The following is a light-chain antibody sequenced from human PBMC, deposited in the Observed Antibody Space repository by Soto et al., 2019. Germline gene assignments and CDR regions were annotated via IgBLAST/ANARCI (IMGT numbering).Light chain of an antibody. CDR3: LLDYAYFWA. CDR2: AAS. J-gene: IGKJ1*01. Sequence: AIPLTQAPSSLSASFGDRVTITCRASQGIRSALGWYQQKPGKVPKLLIYAASTLQSGVPSRFSGSGFGTDFTLTINSLQPEDFATYYCLLDYAYFWAFGQGTKVDIK. CDR1: QGIRSA. V-gene: IGKV1-6*02.